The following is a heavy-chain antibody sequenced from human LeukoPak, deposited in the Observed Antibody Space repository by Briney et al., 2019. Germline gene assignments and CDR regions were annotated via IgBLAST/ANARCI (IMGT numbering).Heavy chain of an antibody. V-gene: IGHV3-23*01. CDR1: GFTFSSYG. CDR3: AKRPFGISLVW. D-gene: IGHD3-10*01. Sequence: GGSLRLSCAASGFTFSSYGMSWVRQAPGKGLEWVSAISGSGGSTYYADSVKGRFTISRDNSKNTLYLQMNSLRAEDTAVYYCAKRPFGISLVWWGQGTLVTVSS. J-gene: IGHJ4*02. CDR2: ISGSGGST.